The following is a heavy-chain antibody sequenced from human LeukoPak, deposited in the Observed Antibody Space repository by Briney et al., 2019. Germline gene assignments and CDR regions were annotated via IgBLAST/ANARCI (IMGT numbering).Heavy chain of an antibody. V-gene: IGHV1-69*05. J-gene: IGHJ5*02. CDR3: ARALTGWGYDILTGYYHDWFDP. CDR1: GGTFSSCA. D-gene: IGHD3-9*01. Sequence: GASVKVSCKASGGTFSSCAISWVRQAPGQGLEWMGGIIPIFGTANYAQKFQGRVTMTRDTSTSTVYMELSSLRSEDTAVYYCARALTGWGYDILTGYYHDWFDPWGQGTLVTVSS. CDR2: IIPIFGTA.